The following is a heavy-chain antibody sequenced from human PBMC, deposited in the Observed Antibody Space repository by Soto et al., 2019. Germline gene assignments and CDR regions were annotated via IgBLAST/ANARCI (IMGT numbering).Heavy chain of an antibody. V-gene: IGHV1-46*01. CDR2: INPSGGST. Sequence: ASVKVSCKASGYTFTSYYMHWVRQAPGQGLEWMGIINPSGGSTNYAQKFQGRVTMTRDTSTSTVYMELSSLRSEDTAVYYCARVHGYCSSTSCYPVLNYWGQGTLVTVS. CDR1: GYTFTSYY. D-gene: IGHD2-2*01. CDR3: ARVHGYCSSTSCYPVLNY. J-gene: IGHJ4*02.